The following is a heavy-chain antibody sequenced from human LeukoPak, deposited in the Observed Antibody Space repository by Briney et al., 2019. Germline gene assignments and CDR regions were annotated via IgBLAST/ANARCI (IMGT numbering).Heavy chain of an antibody. D-gene: IGHD5-24*01. CDR2: IYYSGST. CDR3: ARSRDGYNWNFDY. J-gene: IGHJ4*02. V-gene: IGHV4-59*08. Sequence: SETLSLTCTVSGGSISSYYWSWIRQPPGKGLEWIGYIYYSGSTSYNPSLKSRVTISVDTSKNQFSLKLSSVTAADTAVYYCARSRDGYNWNFDYWGQGTLVTVSS. CDR1: GGSISSYY.